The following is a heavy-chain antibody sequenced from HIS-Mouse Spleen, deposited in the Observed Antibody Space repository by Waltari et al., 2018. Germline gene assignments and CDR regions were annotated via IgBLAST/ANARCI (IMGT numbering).Heavy chain of an antibody. CDR1: GFTFSSYG. CDR2: IWYDGSNK. J-gene: IGHJ5*02. Sequence: SGGGVVQPGRSLRLSCAASGFTFSSYGMHWVRQAPGKGLEWVAVIWYDGSNKYYADSVKGRFTISRDNSKNTLYLQMNSLRAEDTAVYYCARDRIAVAATGWFDPWGQGTLVTVSS. V-gene: IGHV3-33*01. CDR3: ARDRIAVAATGWFDP. D-gene: IGHD6-19*01.